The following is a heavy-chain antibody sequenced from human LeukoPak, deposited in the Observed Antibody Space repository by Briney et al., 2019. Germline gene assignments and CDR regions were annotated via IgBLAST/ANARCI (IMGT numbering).Heavy chain of an antibody. D-gene: IGHD3-10*01. Sequence: PSETLSLTCAVYGGSFSGYYWSWIRQPPEKGLEWIGEINHSGSTNYNPSLKSRVTISVDTSKNQFSLKLSPVTAADTAVYYCARRTMVRGPLWYFDLWGRGTLVTVSS. CDR1: GGSFSGYY. CDR3: ARRTMVRGPLWYFDL. V-gene: IGHV4-34*01. J-gene: IGHJ2*01. CDR2: INHSGST.